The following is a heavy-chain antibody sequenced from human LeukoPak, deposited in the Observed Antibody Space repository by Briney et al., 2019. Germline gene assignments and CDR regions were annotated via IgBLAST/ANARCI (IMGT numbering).Heavy chain of an antibody. CDR2: IYYSGST. CDR1: GGSISSGDYY. J-gene: IGHJ4*02. Sequence: SQALSLTCTVSGGSISSGDYYWSWIRQPPGKGLEWIVYIYYSGSTYYNPSLKSRVTISVYTSKNQFSLKLSSVTAADTAVYYCARSAGYSYGYSFDYWGQGTLVTVSS. V-gene: IGHV4-30-4*01. CDR3: ARSAGYSYGYSFDY. D-gene: IGHD5-18*01.